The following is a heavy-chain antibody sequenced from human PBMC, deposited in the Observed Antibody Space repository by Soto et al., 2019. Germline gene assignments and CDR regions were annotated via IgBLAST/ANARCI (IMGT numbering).Heavy chain of an antibody. J-gene: IGHJ4*02. V-gene: IGHV1-69*02. CDR3: ARSRISAAGEGYFDY. Sequence: VQLVQSGAEVKKPGSSVKVSCKASGGTFSSYTISWVRQAPGQGLEWMGRIIPILGIANYSQKFQGRVTITEDKSTSTAYMELSSVISEDTAVDYCARSRISAAGEGYFDYWGQRTLVTVSS. CDR1: GGTFSSYT. D-gene: IGHD6-13*01. CDR2: IIPILGIA.